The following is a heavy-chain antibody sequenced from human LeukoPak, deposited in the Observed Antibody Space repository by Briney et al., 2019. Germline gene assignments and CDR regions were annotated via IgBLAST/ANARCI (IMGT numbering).Heavy chain of an antibody. V-gene: IGHV3-30-3*01. Sequence: GRSLTLSCVASGFTFSRYTMHWVRQTPGKGLEWVAVISLDRVTTFYADSVKGGFTISRDNSKNTLYLRMNTLRADDTAIYYCAIDLIDGLPDYFDYWGQGTLVTVSS. CDR2: ISLDRVTT. D-gene: IGHD2-21*01. CDR3: AIDLIDGLPDYFDY. CDR1: GFTFSRYT. J-gene: IGHJ4*02.